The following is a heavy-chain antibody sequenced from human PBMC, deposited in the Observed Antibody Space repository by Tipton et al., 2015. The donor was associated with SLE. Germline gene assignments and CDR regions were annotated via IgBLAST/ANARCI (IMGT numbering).Heavy chain of an antibody. CDR1: GGSISSGDYY. CDR3: ATAGGSGSNDAFDI. CDR2: IYHSGST. Sequence: TLSLTCTVSGGSISSGDYYWSWIRQPPGKGLEWIGYIYHSGSTYYNPSLKSRVTISVDRSKNQFSLKLSSVTAADTAVYYCATAGGSGSNDAFDIWGQGTMVTVSS. J-gene: IGHJ3*02. V-gene: IGHV4-30-2*01. D-gene: IGHD3-10*01.